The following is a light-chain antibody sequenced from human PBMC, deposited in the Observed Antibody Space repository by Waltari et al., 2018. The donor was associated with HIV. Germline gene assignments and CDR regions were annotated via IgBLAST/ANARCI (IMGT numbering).Light chain of an antibody. Sequence: SSELTQDPAVSVALGQTVRITCQGDSLRSYYASWYQQKPGQATVLVIYGKNNRPSGIPDRFSCSSSGNTAPLTITGAQAEDEADYYCNSRDSSGNHRFGGGTKLTVL. CDR1: SLRSYY. J-gene: IGLJ2*01. CDR2: GKN. CDR3: NSRDSSGNHR. V-gene: IGLV3-19*01.